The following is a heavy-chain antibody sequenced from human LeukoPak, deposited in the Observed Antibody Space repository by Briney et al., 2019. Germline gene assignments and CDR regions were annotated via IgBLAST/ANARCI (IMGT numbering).Heavy chain of an antibody. V-gene: IGHV3-53*01. Sequence: GGSLRLSCAASGFTFSDHYMDWVRQAPGKGLEWVSVIYSGGSTYYADSVKGRFTISRDNSKNTLYLQMNSLRAEDTAVYYCAHLRVRGGVDYYGMDVWGQGTTVTVSS. J-gene: IGHJ6*02. CDR3: AHLRVRGGVDYYGMDV. D-gene: IGHD3-10*01. CDR2: IYSGGST. CDR1: GFTFSDHY.